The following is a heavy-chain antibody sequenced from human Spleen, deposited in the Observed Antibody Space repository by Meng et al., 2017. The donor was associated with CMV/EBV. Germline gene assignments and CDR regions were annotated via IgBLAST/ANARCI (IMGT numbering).Heavy chain of an antibody. CDR2: IYPGDSDT. CDR1: GYSFTTYW. V-gene: IGHV5-51*01. CDR3: ARVSGLLGSYRYTIDY. D-gene: IGHD3-16*02. J-gene: IGHJ4*02. Sequence: KVSCKGSGYSFTTYWIGWVRQMPGKGLEWMGIIYPGDSDTRYRPSFQGQVTISVDKSISTAYMELRSLRSDDTAVYYCARVSGLLGSYRYTIDYWGQGTLVTVSS.